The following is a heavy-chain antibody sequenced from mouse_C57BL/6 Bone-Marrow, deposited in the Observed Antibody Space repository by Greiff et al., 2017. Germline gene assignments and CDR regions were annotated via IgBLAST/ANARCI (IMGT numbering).Heavy chain of an antibody. CDR1: GYAFSSSW. CDR2: IYPGDGDT. CDR3: ARWLVFLQSFYAMDY. V-gene: IGHV1-82*01. Sequence: QVKLQQSGPELVKPGASVKISCKASGYAFSSSWMNWVKQRPGKGLEWIGRIYPGDGDTNYNGKFKGQATLTAAKYYSTDYMQLSSLTSEDSAFYVCARWLVFLQSFYAMDYWGQGTSVTVSS. D-gene: IGHD1-1*02. J-gene: IGHJ4*01.